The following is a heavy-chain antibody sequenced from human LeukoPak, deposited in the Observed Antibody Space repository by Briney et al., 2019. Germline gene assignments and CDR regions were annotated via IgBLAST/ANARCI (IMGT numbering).Heavy chain of an antibody. CDR2: IGGSDGRT. CDR1: GFSFSNYA. D-gene: IGHD6-13*01. CDR3: AKERSDSRWYLYDY. Sequence: GGSLRLSCTASGFSFSNYAMSWVRQAPGKGLEWVSAIGGSDGRTYYADSVQGRFTISRDNSKDTLDLHMNSLRAGDTAVYYCAKERSDSRWYLYDYWGQGTLVTVSS. V-gene: IGHV3-23*01. J-gene: IGHJ4*02.